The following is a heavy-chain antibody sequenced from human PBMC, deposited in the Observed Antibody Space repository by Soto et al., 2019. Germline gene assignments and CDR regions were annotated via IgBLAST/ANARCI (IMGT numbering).Heavy chain of an antibody. CDR2: ISGSGGTT. CDR1: GFTFSSYA. V-gene: IGHV3-23*01. CDR3: AKDRDCSGGSCYYNY. J-gene: IGHJ4*02. D-gene: IGHD2-15*01. Sequence: SGGSLRLSCAASGFTFSSYAMSWVRQAPGKGLEWVSAISGSGGTTYYADSVKGRFTISRDNSKNTLYLQMNSLRAEDTAVYYCAKDRDCSGGSCYYNYWGQGTLVTVSS.